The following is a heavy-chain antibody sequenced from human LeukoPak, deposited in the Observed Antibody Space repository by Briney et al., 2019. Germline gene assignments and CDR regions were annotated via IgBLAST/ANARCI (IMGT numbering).Heavy chain of an antibody. CDR2: IYSDNT. V-gene: IGHV3-66*03. Sequence: PGGSLRLSCTVSGFTVSSNSMSWVRQAPGKGLEWVSFIYSDNTHYSDSMKGRFTISRDNSKNTLYLHINSLRPEDTALYYCVKDNPLDYWGQGTLVIVSS. CDR3: VKDNPLDY. J-gene: IGHJ4*02. CDR1: GFTVSSNS. D-gene: IGHD1-14*01.